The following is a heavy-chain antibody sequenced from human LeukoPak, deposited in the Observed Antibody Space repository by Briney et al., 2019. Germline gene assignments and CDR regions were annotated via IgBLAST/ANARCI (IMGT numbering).Heavy chain of an antibody. CDR2: ISGSGGST. J-gene: IGHJ4*02. CDR3: ATDLSPGTYDY. CDR1: GFTFSSYA. D-gene: IGHD1-1*01. V-gene: IGHV3-23*01. Sequence: GGCLRLSCAASGFTFSSYAMSWVRQAPGKGLEWVSAISGSGGSTYYADSVKGRFTISRDNSKNTLYLQMNSLRAEDTAVYYCATDLSPGTYDYWGQGTLVTVSS.